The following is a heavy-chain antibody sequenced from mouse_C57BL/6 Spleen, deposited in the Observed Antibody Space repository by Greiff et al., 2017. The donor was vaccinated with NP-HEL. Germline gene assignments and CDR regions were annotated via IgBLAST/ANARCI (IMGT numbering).Heavy chain of an antibody. V-gene: IGHV1-82*01. CDR2: IYPGDGDN. CDR3: ARGFITTVVDFDY. D-gene: IGHD1-1*01. CDR1: GYAFSSSW. J-gene: IGHJ2*01. Sequence: VKLMESGPELVKPGASVKISCKASGYAFSSSWMNWVKQRPGKGLEWIGRIYPGDGDNNYNGKFKGKATLTADKSSSTAYMQLSSLTSEDSAVYFCARGFITTVVDFDYWGQGTTLTVSS.